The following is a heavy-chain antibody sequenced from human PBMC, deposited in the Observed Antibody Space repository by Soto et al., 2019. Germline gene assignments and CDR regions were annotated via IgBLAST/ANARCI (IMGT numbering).Heavy chain of an antibody. J-gene: IGHJ4*02. V-gene: IGHV1-8*01. CDR3: PSEHSSSSRFDY. Sequence: QVQLVQSGAEVKKPGASVKVSCKASGYTFTSYDINWVRQATGQGLEWMGWMNPNSGNTGYAQKSQGRVTMTRNTSISTAYMELSSLRSEDTAVYYCPSEHSSSSRFDYWGQGTLVTVSS. CDR1: GYTFTSYD. D-gene: IGHD6-13*01. CDR2: MNPNSGNT.